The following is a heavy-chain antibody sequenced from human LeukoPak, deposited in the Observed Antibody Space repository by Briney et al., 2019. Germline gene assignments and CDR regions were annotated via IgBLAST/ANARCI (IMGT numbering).Heavy chain of an antibody. Sequence: ASVKVSCKASGFTFTVYNIHWVRQAPGQGLEWMGWINPNNGGTNYAQKFQGRVTMTRDTSISTAYMELSRLRSDDTAVYYCARGLSGPYYYYYMDVWGKGTTVTVSS. J-gene: IGHJ6*03. V-gene: IGHV1-2*02. CDR2: INPNNGGT. CDR1: GFTFTVYN. CDR3: ARGLSGPYYYYYMDV. D-gene: IGHD2-15*01.